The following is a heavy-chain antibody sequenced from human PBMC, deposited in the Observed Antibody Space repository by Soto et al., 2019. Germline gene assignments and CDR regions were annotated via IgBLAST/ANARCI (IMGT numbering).Heavy chain of an antibody. V-gene: IGHV1-2*04. CDR1: GYTFTGYY. CDR3: ARDRSGSRAGFDY. D-gene: IGHD1-26*01. Sequence: QVQLVQSGAEVKKPGASVKVSCKASGYTFTGYYMHWVRQAPRQGLEWMGWINPNSGGTNYAQKFQGWVTMTRDTSISTVYMELSRLRSDDTAVYYCARDRSGSRAGFDYWGQGTLVTVSS. CDR2: INPNSGGT. J-gene: IGHJ4*02.